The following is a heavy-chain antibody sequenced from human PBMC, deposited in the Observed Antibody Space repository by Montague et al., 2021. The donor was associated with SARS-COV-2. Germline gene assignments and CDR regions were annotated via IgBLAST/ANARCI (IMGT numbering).Heavy chain of an antibody. Sequence: SETLSLTCTVAGGSISSYHWSWIRQPPGKGLEWIGYINYSGSTNYNPSLKSRVTISVDTSKNQFSLNLNSVTAADTAVYYCARNLVVHYWYGMDVWGQGTTVTVSS. J-gene: IGHJ6*02. CDR3: ARNLVVHYWYGMDV. V-gene: IGHV4-59*01. CDR1: GGSISSYH. CDR2: INYSGST. D-gene: IGHD2-15*01.